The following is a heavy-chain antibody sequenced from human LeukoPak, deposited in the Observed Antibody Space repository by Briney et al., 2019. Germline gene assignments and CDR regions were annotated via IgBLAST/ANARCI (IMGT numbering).Heavy chain of an antibody. Sequence: ASARVSCKTSGYSFKNYAISWVRQAPGQGLEWMGWISTYNGDTRYAPKFQGRLTLTTDTSTTTGYMEMGSLTSDDTAVYYCARDPSNTGGWNPYFDYWGQGTLVTVSS. J-gene: IGHJ4*02. D-gene: IGHD6-19*01. CDR2: ISTYNGDT. CDR1: GYSFKNYA. V-gene: IGHV1-18*01. CDR3: ARDPSNTGGWNPYFDY.